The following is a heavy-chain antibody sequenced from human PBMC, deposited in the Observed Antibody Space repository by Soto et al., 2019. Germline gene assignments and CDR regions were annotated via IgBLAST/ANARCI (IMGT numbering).Heavy chain of an antibody. CDR2: INAGNGNT. Sequence: ASVKVSCKAAGYTFTSYAMHWVRQAPGQRLEWMGWINAGNGNTKYSQKFQGRVTITRDTSASTAYMERSSLRSEDTAVYYCASSPYSNYYYHDVMDVRGQGTTVTVSS. J-gene: IGHJ6*02. V-gene: IGHV1-3*01. CDR1: GYTFTSYA. CDR3: ASSPYSNYYYHDVMDV. D-gene: IGHD4-4*01.